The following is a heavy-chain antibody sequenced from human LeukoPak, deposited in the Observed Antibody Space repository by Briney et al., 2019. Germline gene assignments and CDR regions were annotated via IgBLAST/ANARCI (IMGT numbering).Heavy chain of an antibody. CDR1: GFTFSSYG. CDR2: TWYDGSNK. V-gene: IGHV3-33*06. D-gene: IGHD4-17*01. CDR3: AKRGYGDYGDYFDY. Sequence: PGRSLRLSCAASGFTFSSYGMHWVRQAPGKGLEWVAVTWYDGSNKYYADSVKGRFTISRDNSKNTLYLQMNSLRAEDTAVYYCAKRGYGDYGDYFDYWGQGTLVTVSS. J-gene: IGHJ4*02.